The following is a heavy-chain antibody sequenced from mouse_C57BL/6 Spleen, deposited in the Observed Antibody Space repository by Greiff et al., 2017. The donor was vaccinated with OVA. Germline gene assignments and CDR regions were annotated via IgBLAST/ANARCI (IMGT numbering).Heavy chain of an antibody. CDR1: GYAFSSSW. D-gene: IGHD1-1*01. J-gene: IGHJ2*01. CDR2: IYPGDGDT. V-gene: IGHV1-82*01. CDR3: AKGYGKDYFDY. Sequence: QVQLKQSGPELVKPGASVKISCKASGYAFSSSWMNWVKQRPGKGLEWIGRIYPGDGDTNYNGKFKGKATLTADKSSSTAYMQLSSLTSEDSAVYFCAKGYGKDYFDYWGQGTTLTVSS.